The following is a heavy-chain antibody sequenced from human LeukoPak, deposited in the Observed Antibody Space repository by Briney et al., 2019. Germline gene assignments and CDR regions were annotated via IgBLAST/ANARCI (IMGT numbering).Heavy chain of an antibody. J-gene: IGHJ4*02. D-gene: IGHD3-10*01. CDR2: ISSSGSTI. Sequence: GGSLRLSCAASGFTFSSYEMNWVRHAPGKGLEWVSYISSSGSTIYYADSVKGRFTISRDNAKNSLYLQMNSLRAEDTAVYYCAEHPSMPRGPGYWGQGTLVTVSS. CDR3: AEHPSMPRGPGY. V-gene: IGHV3-48*03. CDR1: GFTFSSYE.